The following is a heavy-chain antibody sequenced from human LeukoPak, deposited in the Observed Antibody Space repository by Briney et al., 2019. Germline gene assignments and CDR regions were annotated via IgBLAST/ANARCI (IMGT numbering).Heavy chain of an antibody. V-gene: IGHV1-2*02. CDR1: VYTLTGYY. J-gene: IGHJ1*01. CDR3: ARDWNHCSGGNCPRGTFQH. Sequence: ASLMDSCKAPVYTLTGYYMHWVRQAPGQGREWMGWINPNSGVTNYAQKFQGRVTVTRDTSISTAYMELSRLRSDDTAVYYCARDWNHCSGGNCPRGTFQHWGQGTLVTVSS. CDR2: INPNSGVT. D-gene: IGHD2-15*01.